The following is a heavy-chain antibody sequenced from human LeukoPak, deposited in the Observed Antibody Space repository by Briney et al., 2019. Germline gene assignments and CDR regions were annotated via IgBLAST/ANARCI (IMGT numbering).Heavy chain of an antibody. CDR1: GFNISDHY. V-gene: IGHV3-11*01. CDR2: ISNRGFGT. CDR3: ARNKRRFDQ. J-gene: IGHJ4*02. Sequence: KPGGSLRLSCAASGFNISDHYMSWIRQAPGRGLEWISYISNRGFGTYYADSVKGRFTISRDNTKNSLYLEMQSLRVEDTAVYYCARNKRRFDQWGQGTVVTVSS.